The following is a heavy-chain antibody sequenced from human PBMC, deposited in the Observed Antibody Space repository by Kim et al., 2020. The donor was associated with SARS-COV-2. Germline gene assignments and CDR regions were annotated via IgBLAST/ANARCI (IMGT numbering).Heavy chain of an antibody. CDR2: ISAYNGNT. CDR1: GYTFTSYG. CDR3: ARQTTGRKGVHYYYGMDV. J-gene: IGHJ6*02. Sequence: ASVKVSCKASGYTFTSYGISWVRQAPGQGLEWMGWISAYNGNTNYAQKLQGRVTMTTDTSTSTAYMELRSLRSDDTAVYYCARQTTGRKGVHYYYGMDVWGQGTTVTVSS. D-gene: IGHD1-1*01. V-gene: IGHV1-18*01.